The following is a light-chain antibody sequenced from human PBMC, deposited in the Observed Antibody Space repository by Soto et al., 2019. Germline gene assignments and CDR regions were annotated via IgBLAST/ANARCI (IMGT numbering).Light chain of an antibody. CDR1: QSVLYSSNNKNY. CDR2: WAS. Sequence: DIVMTQSPDSRAVSLGERATINCKSSQSVLYSSNNKNYLAWYQQKPGQPPKRLIYWASIRQSGVPYRFSGSVSGTDFTLSISSLQAEDVAVYYCQQYYSTPSYTFGQGTKLEIK. J-gene: IGKJ2*01. V-gene: IGKV4-1*01. CDR3: QQYYSTPSYT.